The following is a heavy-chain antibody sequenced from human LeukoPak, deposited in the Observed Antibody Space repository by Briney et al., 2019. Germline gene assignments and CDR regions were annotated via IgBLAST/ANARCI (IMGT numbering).Heavy chain of an antibody. D-gene: IGHD4-17*01. J-gene: IGHJ5*02. CDR1: GFTFSDYY. V-gene: IGHV3-11*04. CDR2: ISSSGSTI. CDR3: ARAANDYLILNWFDP. Sequence: AGGSLRLSCAASGFTFSDYYMSWIRQAPGKGLEWVSYISSSGSTIYYADSVKGRFTISRDNSKNSLYLQMNSLRAEDTAVYYCARAANDYLILNWFDPWGQGTLVTVSS.